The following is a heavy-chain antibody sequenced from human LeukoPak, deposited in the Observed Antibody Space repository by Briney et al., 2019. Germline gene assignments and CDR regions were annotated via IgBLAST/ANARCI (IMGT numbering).Heavy chain of an antibody. CDR2: IKSKTDGGTT. CDR1: GFTFSNAW. D-gene: IGHD1-26*01. CDR3: TTLYSGSYLVDY. Sequence: GGSLRLSCAASGFTFSNAWMSWVRQAPGKGLEWVGRIKSKTDGGTTDYAAPVKGRFTISRDDSKNTLYLQMNSLKTEDTAVYYCTTLYSGSYLVDYWGQGTLVTVSS. V-gene: IGHV3-15*01. J-gene: IGHJ4*02.